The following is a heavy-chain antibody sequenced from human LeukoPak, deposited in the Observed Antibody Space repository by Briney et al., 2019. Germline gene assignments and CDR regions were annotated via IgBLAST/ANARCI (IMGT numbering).Heavy chain of an antibody. Sequence: SQTLSLTCAISGDSVSSNSAAWNWIRQSPSRGLEWLGRTYYRSKWYNDYAVSVKSRMTISPDTSKNQFSLQLNSVTPEDTAVYFCARDLAVAGTPHFDYWGQGTLVTVSS. CDR3: ARDLAVAGTPHFDY. J-gene: IGHJ4*02. CDR2: TYYRSKWYN. V-gene: IGHV6-1*01. D-gene: IGHD6-19*01. CDR1: GDSVSSNSAA.